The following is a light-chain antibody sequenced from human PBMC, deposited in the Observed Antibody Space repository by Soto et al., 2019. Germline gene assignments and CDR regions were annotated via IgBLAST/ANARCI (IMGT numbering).Light chain of an antibody. CDR2: RNN. CDR1: SSNIGSNY. J-gene: IGLJ2*01. Sequence: QSVLTQPPSASGTPGQGVTISCSGSSSNIGSNYVSWYQQLPGTAPKLLIYRNNQRPSGVPDRFSGSKSGTSASLAISGLRSEDEADYCCAAWDDSLSGVVFGGGTKLTVL. CDR3: AAWDDSLSGVV. V-gene: IGLV1-47*01.